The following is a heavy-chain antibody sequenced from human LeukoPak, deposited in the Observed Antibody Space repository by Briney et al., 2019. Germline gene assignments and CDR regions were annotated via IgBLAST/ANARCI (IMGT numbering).Heavy chain of an antibody. CDR1: GGSISSYY. Sequence: SGPGLVKPSETLSLTCTVSGGSISSYYWSWIRQPPGKGLEWIGRIYYSGSTYYNPSLKSRVTISVDTSKNQFSLKLSSVTAADTAVYYCARLEYYYQHRFDYWGQGTLVTVSS. V-gene: IGHV4-59*05. D-gene: IGHD3-10*01. J-gene: IGHJ4*02. CDR3: ARLEYYYQHRFDY. CDR2: IYYSGST.